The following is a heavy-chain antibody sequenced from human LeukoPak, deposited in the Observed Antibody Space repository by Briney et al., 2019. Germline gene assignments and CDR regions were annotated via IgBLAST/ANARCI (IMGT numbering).Heavy chain of an antibody. CDR3: AREVVPIQLWSSYGMDV. CDR2: ISSSSSTI. V-gene: IGHV3-48*04. CDR1: GFTFSSYA. D-gene: IGHD5-18*01. J-gene: IGHJ6*02. Sequence: GGPLRLSCAASGFTFSSYAMSWVRQAPGKGLEWVSYISSSSSTIYYADSVKGRFTISRDNAKNSLSLQMNSLRAEDTAVYYCAREVVPIQLWSSYGMDVWGQGTTVTVSS.